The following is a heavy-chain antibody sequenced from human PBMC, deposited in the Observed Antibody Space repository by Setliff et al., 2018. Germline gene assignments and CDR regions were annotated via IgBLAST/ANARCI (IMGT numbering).Heavy chain of an antibody. J-gene: IGHJ3*02. Sequence: ASVKVSCKASGYTFTSYYMHWVRQTPGQGLEWMGIINPSGGSTSYAQKFQGRVTMTRGTSTSTVYMELSSLRSEDTAVYYCARVFYYGRPFDIWGQGTMVTVSS. CDR3: ARVFYYGRPFDI. CDR1: GYTFTSYY. CDR2: INPSGGST. D-gene: IGHD3-10*01. V-gene: IGHV1-46*01.